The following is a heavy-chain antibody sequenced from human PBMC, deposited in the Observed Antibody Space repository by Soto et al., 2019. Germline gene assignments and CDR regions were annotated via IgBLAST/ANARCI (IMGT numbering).Heavy chain of an antibody. CDR3: ITVSSGHQD. D-gene: IGHD3-22*01. V-gene: IGHV3-15*07. CDR2: IKTKTDGGTT. J-gene: IGHJ4*02. CDR1: GFTFTNAY. Sequence: GGSLRLSCAASGFTFTNAYMNWVRQAPGKGLEWVGRIKTKTDGGTTDYAAPVKGRFTISRDDSKNTVYLQMNSLKTEDTAVYYCITVSSGHQDWSQGTLVTVSS.